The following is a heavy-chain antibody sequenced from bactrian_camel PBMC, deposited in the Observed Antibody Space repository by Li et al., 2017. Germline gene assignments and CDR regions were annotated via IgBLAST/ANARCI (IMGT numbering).Heavy chain of an antibody. CDR3: AVDSSFVTCD. Sequence: HVQLVESGGGSVQAGGSLRLSCVASGPIDSRFCLGWFRQAPGKAREAVAAIGGDGITSYAESVKGRFTVSRGTAKTTVYLQMDNLKPEDTAVYYCAVDSSFVTCDGAQGTQVTVS. J-gene: IGHJ4*01. CDR1: GPIDSRFC. V-gene: IGHV3S53*01. CDR2: IGGDGIT. D-gene: IGHD7*01.